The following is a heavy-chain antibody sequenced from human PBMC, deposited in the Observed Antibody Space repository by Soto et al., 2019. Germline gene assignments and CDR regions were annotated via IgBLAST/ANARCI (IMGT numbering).Heavy chain of an antibody. CDR2: ISSSSTTK. V-gene: IGHV3-48*01. CDR1: GFTFNSYG. Sequence: PGGSLKLSCAASGFTFNSYGMNWVRKAPGKGLEWVSYISSSSTTKYYTSPVQGRFTISRDDSITMLYLQMNSLKSEDTAMYYCTTDLPWTYGALGYWGQATLVTVSS. J-gene: IGHJ4*02. CDR3: TTDLPWTYGALGY. D-gene: IGHD1-7*01.